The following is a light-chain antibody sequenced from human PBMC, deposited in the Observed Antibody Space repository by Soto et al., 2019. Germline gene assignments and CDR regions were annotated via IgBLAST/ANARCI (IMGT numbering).Light chain of an antibody. CDR2: EVS. CDR1: SRDIGRYNY. CDR3: TSYTASTRV. Sequence: QSAPTQPASLSGSPGQSITISCTGTSRDIGRYNYVSWYQHHPGKAPKLMIYEVSPRPSGVSNRFSGSKSGNTASLTISELQPEDDADYYCTSYTASTRVFGTGTKVTVL. V-gene: IGLV2-14*01. J-gene: IGLJ1*01.